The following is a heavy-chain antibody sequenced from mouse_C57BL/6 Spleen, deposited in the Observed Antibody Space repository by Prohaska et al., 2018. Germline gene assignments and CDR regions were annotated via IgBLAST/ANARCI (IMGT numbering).Heavy chain of an antibody. CDR2: IKPDSSTI. CDR1: GIDFSRYW. Sequence: EVKLLQSGGGLVQPGGSLKISCVASGIDFSRYWLSWVRRAPGKGLEWIGEIKPDSSTINYAPSLKDKFIISRDNAKKTLYLQMSKVSSEDTAVYYCARLLGDYWGQGTSVTVSS. CDR3: ARLLGDY. V-gene: IGHV4-1*01. J-gene: IGHJ4*01.